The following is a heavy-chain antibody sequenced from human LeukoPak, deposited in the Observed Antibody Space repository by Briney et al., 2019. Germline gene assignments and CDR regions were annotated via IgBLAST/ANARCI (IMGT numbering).Heavy chain of an antibody. Sequence: SETLSLTCTVSGYSISSSYYWGWIRQPPGKGLEWIGSIYYSGSTYYNPSLKSRVTISVDTSKNQFSLKLSSVTAADTAVYYCAGELGSIAARWGQGTLVTVSS. J-gene: IGHJ4*02. CDR1: GYSISSSYY. CDR2: IYYSGST. D-gene: IGHD6-6*01. V-gene: IGHV4-38-2*02. CDR3: AGELGSIAAR.